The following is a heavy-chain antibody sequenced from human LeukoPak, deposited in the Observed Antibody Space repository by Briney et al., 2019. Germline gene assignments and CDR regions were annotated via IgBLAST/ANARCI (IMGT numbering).Heavy chain of an antibody. CDR2: ISYTGNTK. CDR1: GFTFSRFE. V-gene: IGHV3-48*03. Sequence: PGGSLRLSCATSGFTFSRFEMNWVRQAPGKGLEGVSYISYTGNTKYCADSVKGRFPISRDNAKSSLYLRMNSLRAEDTAVYYGARDSSGNFIPDYFDYWGQGTLVTVSS. J-gene: IGHJ4*02. D-gene: IGHD3-10*01. CDR3: ARDSSGNFIPDYFDY.